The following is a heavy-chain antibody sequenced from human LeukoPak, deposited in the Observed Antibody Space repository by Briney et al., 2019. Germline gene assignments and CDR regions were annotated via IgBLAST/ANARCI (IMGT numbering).Heavy chain of an antibody. CDR2: ICGSGGST. D-gene: IGHD3-3*01. V-gene: IGHV3-23*01. CDR1: GFTFSSYA. CDR3: AKAVGGYDFWSGYYTD. Sequence: GGSLRLSCAASGFTFSSYAMSWVRQAPGKGLEWVSAICGSGGSTYYADSVKGRFTISRDNSKNTLYLQMNSLRAEDTAVYYCAKAVGGYDFWSGYYTDWGQGTLVTVSS. J-gene: IGHJ4*02.